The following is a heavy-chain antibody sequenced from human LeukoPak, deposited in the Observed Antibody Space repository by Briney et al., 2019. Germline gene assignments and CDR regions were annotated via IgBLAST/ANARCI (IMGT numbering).Heavy chain of an antibody. CDR3: ATDLLDFGSGNTRGFDY. CDR1: GYTFTSYG. Sequence: ASVKVSCKASGYTFTSYGISWVRQAPGQGLEWMGWISAYNGNTNYAQKLQGRVTMTTDTSTSTAYMELRSLRSDDTAVYYCATDLLDFGSGNTRGFDYWGQGTLVTVSS. D-gene: IGHD3-10*01. J-gene: IGHJ4*02. V-gene: IGHV1-18*01. CDR2: ISAYNGNT.